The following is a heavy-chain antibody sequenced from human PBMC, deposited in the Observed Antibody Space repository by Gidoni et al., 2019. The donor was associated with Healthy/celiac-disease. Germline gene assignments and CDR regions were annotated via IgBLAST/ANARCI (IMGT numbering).Heavy chain of an antibody. CDR3: ARDPSNPLTTVTSEDYYYYGMDV. CDR1: GYTFTSYG. CDR2: ISAYNGNT. D-gene: IGHD4-4*01. V-gene: IGHV1-18*01. J-gene: IGHJ6*02. Sequence: QVQLVQSGAEVKKPVASVKVSCKASGYTFTSYGLSWVRPAPGQGLEWMGWISAYNGNTNYAQKIQGRVTMTTDTSTSTAYMEMRSMRSDDTAVYYCARDPSNPLTTVTSEDYYYYGMDVWGQGTTVTVSS.